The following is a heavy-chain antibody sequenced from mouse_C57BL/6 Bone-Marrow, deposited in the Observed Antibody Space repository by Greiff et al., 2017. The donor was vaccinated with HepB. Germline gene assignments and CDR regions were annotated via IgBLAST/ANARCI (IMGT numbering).Heavy chain of an antibody. CDR1: GYTFTSYW. D-gene: IGHD2-1*01. J-gene: IGHJ1*03. Sequence: QVQLQQPGAELVKPGASVKLSCKASGYTFTSYWMHWVKQRPGQGLEWIGMIHPNSGSTNYNEKFKSKATLTVDKSSSTAYMQLSSLTSEDSAVYYCARDYYGNYGGSSYWYFDVWGTGTTVTVSS. CDR3: ARDYYGNYGGSSYWYFDV. CDR2: IHPNSGST. V-gene: IGHV1-64*01.